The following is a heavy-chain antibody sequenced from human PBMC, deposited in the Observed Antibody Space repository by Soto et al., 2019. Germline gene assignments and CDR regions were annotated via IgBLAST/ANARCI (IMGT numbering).Heavy chain of an antibody. CDR3: ARGYSGYSYYLIDY. J-gene: IGHJ4*02. Sequence: EVQLVESGGGLVQPGGSLRLSCAVSGFTFSSYEMNWFRQATGEGLEWVSYFRSSGSNLYYADSVKGRFTLSRDNAKNSRYLQMNSLRAEDTAFYYGARGYSGYSYYLIDYCVQGTLVAVSS. CDR1: GFTFSSYE. CDR2: FRSSGSNL. V-gene: IGHV3-48*03. D-gene: IGHD3-22*01.